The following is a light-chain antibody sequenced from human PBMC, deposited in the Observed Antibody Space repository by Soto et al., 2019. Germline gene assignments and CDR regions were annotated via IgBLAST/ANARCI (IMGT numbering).Light chain of an antibody. CDR1: QSVSSN. CDR2: GAS. Sequence: EIVMTQSPATPSVSPGERATLSCRASQSVSSNLAWYKQKPGQASRLLIYGASTRTTGISARFSGSGSGTEFTLTISSLQSEDFAVCYCQLYNNWLPWTFGQVTKVDIK. V-gene: IGKV3-15*01. CDR3: QLYNNWLPWT. J-gene: IGKJ1*01.